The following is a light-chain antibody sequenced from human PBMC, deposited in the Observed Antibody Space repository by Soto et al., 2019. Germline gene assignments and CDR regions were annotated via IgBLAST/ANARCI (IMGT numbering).Light chain of an antibody. CDR1: KLGDKY. Sequence: SYELTQSPSVSVSPGQTATITCSGDKLGDKYACWYQQMPGQSPLLVIYQDTKRPSGIPERFSGSNSGNTATLTISGTQAMDEADYYCQAWDSSTVVFGGGTKVTVL. CDR3: QAWDSSTVV. J-gene: IGLJ2*01. V-gene: IGLV3-1*01. CDR2: QDT.